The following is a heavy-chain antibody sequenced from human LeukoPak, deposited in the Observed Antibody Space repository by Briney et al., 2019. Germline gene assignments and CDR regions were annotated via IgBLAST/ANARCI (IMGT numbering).Heavy chain of an antibody. J-gene: IGHJ4*02. CDR2: IQYDGSKK. CDR3: AKDIGSYYDY. Sequence: GGSLRLSCAASGFTFSDYNMHWVRQAPGKGLEWVTFIQYDGSKKYYADSVKGRFTISRDNSKNTLYLEMNSLRAEDTAVYYCAKDIGSYYDYWGQGILVTVSS. CDR1: GFTFSDYN. D-gene: IGHD3-10*01. V-gene: IGHV3-30*02.